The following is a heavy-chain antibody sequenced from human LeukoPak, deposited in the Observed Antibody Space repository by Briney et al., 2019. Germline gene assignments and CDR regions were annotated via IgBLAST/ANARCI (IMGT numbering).Heavy chain of an antibody. D-gene: IGHD2-15*01. V-gene: IGHV3-23*01. J-gene: IGHJ4*02. CDR1: GFTFRNYA. CDR3: ANYRSGGGGYYSGLEH. CDR2: TSGSGDIK. Sequence: GGSLRLSRAAPGFTFRNYAMTWVRQAPGKGLEWVSRTSGSGDIKLYADSVKGRFTISRTNSENRLYLQMNSLRAEDTAVYYCANYRSGGGGYYSGLEHWGQGTLVAVSS.